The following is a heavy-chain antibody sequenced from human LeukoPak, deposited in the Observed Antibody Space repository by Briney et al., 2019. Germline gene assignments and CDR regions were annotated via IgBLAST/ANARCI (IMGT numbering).Heavy chain of an antibody. CDR2: LIENGATT. D-gene: IGHD1-26*01. Sequence: GGSLRLSCAASGFTFSSHAMSWVRQAPGKGLEFVSGLIENGATTYYADSVKGRFTISRDNSRSTVYLQMTSLRAEDTAVYYCVKDYQVGNSPAFGDYWGQGTLVTVSS. CDR3: VKDYQVGNSPAFGDY. J-gene: IGHJ4*02. V-gene: IGHV3-23*01. CDR1: GFTFSSHA.